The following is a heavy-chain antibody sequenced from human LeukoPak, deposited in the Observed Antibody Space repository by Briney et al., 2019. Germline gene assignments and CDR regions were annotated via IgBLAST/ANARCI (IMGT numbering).Heavy chain of an antibody. D-gene: IGHD3-10*01. V-gene: IGHV3-23*01. Sequence: GGSLRLSCAASGFSFDYYGMSWVRQAPGKGLEWFSAITGSGASTFYADSVKGRFSISRDNSKNTLFLQMNSVRVEDTAVYYCAKAGDYYGSGSFFPYDYWGQGTLVTVSS. J-gene: IGHJ4*02. CDR2: ITGSGAST. CDR1: GFSFDYYG. CDR3: AKAGDYYGSGSFFPYDY.